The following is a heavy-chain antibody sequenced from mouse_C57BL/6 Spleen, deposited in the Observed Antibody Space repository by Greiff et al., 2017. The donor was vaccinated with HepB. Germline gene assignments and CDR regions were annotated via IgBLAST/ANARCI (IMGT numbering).Heavy chain of an antibody. CDR3: ARSDGSSSPYWYFDV. CDR1: GYSITSDY. V-gene: IGHV3-8*01. J-gene: IGHJ1*03. D-gene: IGHD1-1*01. Sequence: EVKLMESGPGLAKPSQTLSLTCSVTGYSITSDYWNWIRKFPGNKLEYMGYISYSGSTYYNPSLKSRISITRDTSKNQYYLQLNSVTTEDTATYYCARSDGSSSPYWYFDVWGTGTTVTVSS. CDR2: ISYSGST.